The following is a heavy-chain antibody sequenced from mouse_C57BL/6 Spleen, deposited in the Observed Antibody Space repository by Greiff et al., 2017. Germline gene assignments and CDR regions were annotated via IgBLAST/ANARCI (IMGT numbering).Heavy chain of an antibody. D-gene: IGHD3-2*02. Sequence: EVQLQQSGPELVKPGASVKISCKASGYTFTDYYMNWVKQSHGKSLEWIGDINPNNGGTGYNQKFKGKATLTVDKSSSTAYMGLRCLNSEVSAGDYGARENSSGHWYFDVWGTGTTVTVSS. CDR3: ARENSSGHWYFDV. CDR2: INPNNGGT. CDR1: GYTFTDYY. J-gene: IGHJ1*03. V-gene: IGHV1-26*01.